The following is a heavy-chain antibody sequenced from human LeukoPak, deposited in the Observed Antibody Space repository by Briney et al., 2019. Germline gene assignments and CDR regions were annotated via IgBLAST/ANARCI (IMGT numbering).Heavy chain of an antibody. CDR2: ISGSGGST. CDR1: GFTFSSYA. V-gene: IGHV3-23*01. Sequence: GGSLRLSCAASGFTFSSYAMSWVCQAPGKGLEWVSAISGSGGSTYYADSVKGRFTISRDNSKNTLYLQMNSLRAEDTAVYYCAKDHKHSHPYYYDSPRDYGMDVWGQGTTVTVSS. CDR3: AKDHKHSHPYYYDSPRDYGMDV. D-gene: IGHD3-22*01. J-gene: IGHJ6*02.